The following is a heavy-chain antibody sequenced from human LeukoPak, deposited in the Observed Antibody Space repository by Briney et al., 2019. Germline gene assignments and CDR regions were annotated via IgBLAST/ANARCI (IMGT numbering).Heavy chain of an antibody. CDR1: GYTFTSYD. V-gene: IGHV1-8*01. CDR2: MNPNSGNT. CDR3: ARGHTAAAGTSYWFDP. J-gene: IGHJ5*02. Sequence: GASVKVSCKASGYTFTSYDINWVRQATGQGFEWMGWMNPNSGNTGYAQNFQGRVTMTKNTSISTAYMELSSLRSDDTALYYCARGHTAAAGTSYWFDPWGQGTLVTVSS. D-gene: IGHD6-13*01.